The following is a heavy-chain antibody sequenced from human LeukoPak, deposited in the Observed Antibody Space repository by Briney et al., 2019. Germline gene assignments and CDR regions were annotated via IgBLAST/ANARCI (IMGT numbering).Heavy chain of an antibody. CDR2: INHSGST. V-gene: IGHV4-34*01. CDR3: ARLIGTRPPFDY. Sequence: PSETLSLTCAVYGGSFSGYYWSWIRQPPGKGQEWIGEINHSGSTNYNPSLKSRVTISVDTSKNQFSLKLSSVTAADTAVYYCARLIGTRPPFDYWGQGTLVTVSS. J-gene: IGHJ4*02. CDR1: GGSFSGYY.